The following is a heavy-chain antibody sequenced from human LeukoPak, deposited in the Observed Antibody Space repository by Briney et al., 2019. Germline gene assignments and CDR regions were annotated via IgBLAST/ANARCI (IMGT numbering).Heavy chain of an antibody. CDR1: GGSISNYY. CDR2: IYYSGST. V-gene: IGHV4-59*01. Sequence: PSETLSLTCTVSGGSISNYYWNWIRQPPGKGLEWIGYIYYSGSTNYNPSLKSRVTISVDTSKNQFSLKLSSVTAADTAVYYCARNYDSSGYTAFGYWGRRTLLTVSS. CDR3: ARNYDSSGYTAFGY. D-gene: IGHD3-22*01. J-gene: IGHJ4*02.